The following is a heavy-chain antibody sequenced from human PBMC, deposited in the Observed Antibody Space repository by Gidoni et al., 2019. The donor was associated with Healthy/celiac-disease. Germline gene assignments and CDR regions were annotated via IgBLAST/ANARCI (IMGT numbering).Heavy chain of an antibody. D-gene: IGHD6-13*01. V-gene: IGHV3-43*01. CDR1: GFTFDDYT. CDR3: AKVAAAGSYFDY. J-gene: IGHJ4*02. Sequence: EVQLVESGGVVVQPGGSLRLSCAASGFTFDDYTMHWVRQAPGKGLEWVSLMSWDGSNTYYADSVKGRFTISRDNSKNSLYLQMSSLRTEDTALYYCAKVAAAGSYFDYWGQGTLVTVSS. CDR2: MSWDGSNT.